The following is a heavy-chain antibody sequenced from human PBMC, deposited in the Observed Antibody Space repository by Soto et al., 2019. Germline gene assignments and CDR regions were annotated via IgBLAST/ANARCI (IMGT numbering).Heavy chain of an antibody. Sequence: QVQLQESGPGLVKPSQTLSLTCTVSGGSISSGGYYWSWIRQHPGKGLEWIGYIYYSGSTSYNPSLKSRVTISVDTSKNPFSLKLSSVTAADTAVYYCARYGHSSSSLHFDYWGQGTLVTVSS. J-gene: IGHJ4*02. CDR3: ARYGHSSSSLHFDY. CDR2: IYYSGST. V-gene: IGHV4-31*03. CDR1: GGSISSGGYY. D-gene: IGHD6-6*01.